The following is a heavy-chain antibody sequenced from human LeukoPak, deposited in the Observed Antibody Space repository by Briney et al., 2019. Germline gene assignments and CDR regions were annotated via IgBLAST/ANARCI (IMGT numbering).Heavy chain of an antibody. CDR3: ARVIGGYYYDSSGSNALGY. Sequence: ASVKVSCKASGYTFTSYGISWVRQAPGQGLEWMGWISAYNGNTNYAQKLQGRVTMTTDTSTSTAYMELRSLRSDDTAVYYCARVIGGYYYDSSGSNALGYWGQGTLVTVSS. CDR1: GYTFTSYG. D-gene: IGHD3-22*01. J-gene: IGHJ4*02. CDR2: ISAYNGNT. V-gene: IGHV1-18*01.